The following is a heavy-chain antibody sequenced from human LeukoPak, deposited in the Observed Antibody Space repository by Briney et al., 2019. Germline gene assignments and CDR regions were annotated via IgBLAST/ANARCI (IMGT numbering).Heavy chain of an antibody. CDR2: INHSGST. D-gene: IGHD2-2*01. J-gene: IGHJ3*02. Sequence: SETLSLNCTVSGDSISNYYWSWLRQPPGKGLEWIGEINHSGSTNYNPSLKSRVTISVDTSKNQFSLKLSSVTAADTAVYYCARRFDIVVVPAAQTDAFDIWGQGTMVTVSS. CDR3: ARRFDIVVVPAAQTDAFDI. V-gene: IGHV4-34*01. CDR1: GDSISNYY.